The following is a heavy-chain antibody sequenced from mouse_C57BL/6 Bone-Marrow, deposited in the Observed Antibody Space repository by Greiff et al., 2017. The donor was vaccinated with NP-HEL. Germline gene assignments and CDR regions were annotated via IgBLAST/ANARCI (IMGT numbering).Heavy chain of an antibody. CDR1: GYSFTGYY. CDR3: ARVDYGSRYAMDY. D-gene: IGHD2-1*01. J-gene: IGHJ4*01. V-gene: IGHV1-42*01. Sequence: VQLKQSGPELVKPGASVKISCKASGYSFTGYYMNWVKQSPEKSLEWIGEINPSTGGTTYNQKFKAKATLTVDKSSSTAYMQLKSLTSEDSAVYYCARVDYGSRYAMDYWGQGTSVTVSS. CDR2: INPSTGGT.